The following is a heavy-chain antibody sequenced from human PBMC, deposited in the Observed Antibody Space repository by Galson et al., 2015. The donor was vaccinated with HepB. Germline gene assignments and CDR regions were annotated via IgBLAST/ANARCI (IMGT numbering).Heavy chain of an antibody. J-gene: IGHJ4*02. CDR2: ITSSGGNS. CDR1: GFSFTRYA. Sequence: SLRLSCAASGFSFTRYAMTWVRQAPGKGLEWVSSITSSGGNSYYTDSVKGRFTVSRDNSKNTLLPQLNSLRAEDTAMYLRAKDGIMVANNPYHFHYWGQGTLVTVSS. D-gene: IGHD2-15*01. V-gene: IGHV3-23*01. CDR3: AKDGIMVANNPYHFHY.